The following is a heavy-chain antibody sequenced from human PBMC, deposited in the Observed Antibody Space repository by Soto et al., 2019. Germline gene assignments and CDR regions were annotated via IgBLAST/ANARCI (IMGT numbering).Heavy chain of an antibody. J-gene: IGHJ3*02. CDR3: ARYNSPLGQYALDI. D-gene: IGHD6-19*01. V-gene: IGHV6-1*01. Sequence: SQALSLISDSSGDSVSGNSAACNWIRQSPSRGLEWLGRTYYRSKWSNDYAVSVESRITINPDTSKNQFSLHLNSVTPEDTAVYYCARYNSPLGQYALDIWGQGTMVTVSS. CDR2: TYYRSKWSN. CDR1: GDSVSGNSAA.